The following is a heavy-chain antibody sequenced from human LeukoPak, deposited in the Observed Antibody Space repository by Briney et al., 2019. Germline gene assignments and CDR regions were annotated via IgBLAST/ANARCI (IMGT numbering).Heavy chain of an antibody. CDR1: GYTFTSNY. CDR3: ARDQEGFDY. CDR2: IYPRDGST. Sequence: PGASVKVSCKASGYTFTSNYIHWVRQAPGQGLEWMGMIYPRDGSTSYAQKFQGRVTVTRETSTSTVHMELSGLRSEDTAVYYCARDQEGFDYWGQGTLVTVSS. V-gene: IGHV1-46*01. J-gene: IGHJ4*02.